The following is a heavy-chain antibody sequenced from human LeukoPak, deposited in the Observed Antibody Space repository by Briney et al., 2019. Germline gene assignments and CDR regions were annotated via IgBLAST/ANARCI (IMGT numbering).Heavy chain of an antibody. CDR3: AKVSRGSYDY. D-gene: IGHD1-26*01. J-gene: IGHJ4*02. CDR2: IIDSGIST. V-gene: IGHV3-23*01. CDR1: GFTFNSYA. Sequence: GGSLRLSCAASGFTFNSYAMTWVRQAPEKGMEWVSSIIDSGISTYYGDSVKGRFTISRDNSKNTLYLQMNSLRAEDTAVYYCAKVSRGSYDYWGQGTLVTVSS.